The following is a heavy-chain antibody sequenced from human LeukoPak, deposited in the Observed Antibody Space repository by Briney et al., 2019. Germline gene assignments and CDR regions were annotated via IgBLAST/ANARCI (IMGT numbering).Heavy chain of an antibody. CDR1: GFTVSNNF. D-gene: IGHD1-26*01. J-gene: IGHJ4*02. CDR2: IHGDGTI. V-gene: IGHV3-66*01. Sequence: GGSLRLSCAASGFTVSNNFMSWVRQAPGKGLEWLSIIHGDGTIYYADSVKGRFTISRDNSKNTLYLQMNSLRAEDTAVYYCARDYGGGNYYYFDYWGQGTLVTVSS. CDR3: ARDYGGGNYYYFDY.